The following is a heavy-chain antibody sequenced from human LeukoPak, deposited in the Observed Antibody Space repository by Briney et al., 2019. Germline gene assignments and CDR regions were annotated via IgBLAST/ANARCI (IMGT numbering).Heavy chain of an antibody. CDR1: GFIVSHYN. D-gene: IGHD3-10*01. Sequence: GGSLRLSFAAAGFIVSHYNIDSVRQAPWKGLEWVSSISSSSSYIYYADSVKARFTISRYNTSNSLCLQMNSLRAEDMAVYYCARNMVRGYEDAFDIWGKGTMVTVSS. CDR3: ARNMVRGYEDAFDI. CDR2: ISSSSSYI. J-gene: IGHJ3*02. V-gene: IGHV3-21*01.